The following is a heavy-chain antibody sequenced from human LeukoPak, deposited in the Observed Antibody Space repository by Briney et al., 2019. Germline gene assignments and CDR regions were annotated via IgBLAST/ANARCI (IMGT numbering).Heavy chain of an antibody. J-gene: IGHJ4*02. CDR3: AKVSRFGERDFDY. V-gene: IGHV3-30*02. D-gene: IGHD3-10*01. Sequence: GGSLRLSCAASGFTLSSYGMHWVRQASVKGLDLVAFIRHDGSNKYYADSVKGRFTISRDNSKNTLSLQMNSLRAEDTAVYYCAKVSRFGERDFDYWGQGTLVTVSS. CDR2: IRHDGSNK. CDR1: GFTLSSYG.